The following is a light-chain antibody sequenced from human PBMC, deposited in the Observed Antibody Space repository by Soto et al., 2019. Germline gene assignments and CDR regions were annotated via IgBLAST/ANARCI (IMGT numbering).Light chain of an antibody. Sequence: EIEMTQSPATLSLSPGEGATLSCRTSQSVGYSLAWYQQKPGLAPRLLIYGASTRVTGIPDRFSGSGSGTEFTLTISSLQSEDFATYYCQQFKSYPLTFGGGTKVEIK. J-gene: IGKJ4*01. CDR3: QQFKSYPLT. CDR2: GAS. CDR1: QSVGYS. V-gene: IGKV3-15*01.